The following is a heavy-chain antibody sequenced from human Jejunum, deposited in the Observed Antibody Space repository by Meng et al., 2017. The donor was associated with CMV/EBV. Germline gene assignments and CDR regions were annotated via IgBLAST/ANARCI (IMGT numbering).Heavy chain of an antibody. J-gene: IGHJ5*02. CDR2: IYPNGNT. Sequence: QVRVQGPGPGLVKRSETLSLTCTVSGGSISSYYWSWIRQPAGKGLEGIGRIYPNGNTNYNPSLKSRVTMSIDTSKNQFSLKLTSVTAADTAVYYCARDAPPNNYGWFDPWGQGTLVTVSS. D-gene: IGHD5-18*01. CDR1: GGSISSYY. V-gene: IGHV4-4*07. CDR3: ARDAPPNNYGWFDP.